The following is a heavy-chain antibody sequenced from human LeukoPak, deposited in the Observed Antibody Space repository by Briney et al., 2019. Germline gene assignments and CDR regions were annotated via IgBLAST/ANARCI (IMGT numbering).Heavy chain of an antibody. J-gene: IGHJ5*02. CDR2: ISSSGNTT. CDR3: ARDAGGRTQREGWFDP. CDR1: GFTFSDYY. D-gene: IGHD1-26*01. Sequence: GGSLRLSCAASGFTFSDYYMSWIRQAPGKGLECVSYISSSGNTTYHADSVKGRFTISRDNAKNSLYLQMSSLRAEDTAVYYCARDAGGRTQREGWFDPWGQGTLVTVSS. V-gene: IGHV3-11*04.